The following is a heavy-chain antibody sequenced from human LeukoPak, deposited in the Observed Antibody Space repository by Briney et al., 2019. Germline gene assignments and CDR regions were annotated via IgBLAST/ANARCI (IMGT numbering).Heavy chain of an antibody. J-gene: IGHJ5*02. CDR1: GGSISSYY. D-gene: IGHD1-26*01. CDR2: IYYSGRT. CDR3: AKEVGWFDP. Sequence: SETLSLTCTVSGGSISSYYWSWIRQPPGMGLEWIGNIYYSGRTNYNPSLKSRVTISVDTSKNQFSLKLSSVTAADTAVYYCAKEVGWFDPWGQGTLVTVSS. V-gene: IGHV4-59*12.